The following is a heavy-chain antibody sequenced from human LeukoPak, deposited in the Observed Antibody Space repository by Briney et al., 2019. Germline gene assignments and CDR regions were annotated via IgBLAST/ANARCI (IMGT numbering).Heavy chain of an antibody. CDR1: GFTFDDYG. Sequence: GGSLRLSSAASGFTFDDYGMSWVRQAPGKGLEWVSGISWNSGKLNYADSVKGRFTISRDNAQNILYLQMNSLRAEDTALYYCAKARLMAAPYYYYGMDVWGQGTTVTVSS. CDR2: ISWNSGKL. J-gene: IGHJ6*02. D-gene: IGHD3-10*01. V-gene: IGHV3-9*01. CDR3: AKARLMAAPYYYYGMDV.